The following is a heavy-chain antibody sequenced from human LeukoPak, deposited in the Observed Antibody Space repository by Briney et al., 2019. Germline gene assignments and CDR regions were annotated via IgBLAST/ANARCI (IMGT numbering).Heavy chain of an antibody. D-gene: IGHD1-26*01. J-gene: IGHJ4*02. CDR2: IIPIFGTA. CDR3: AREWELRTFCIGY. CDR1: GGTLSSYA. V-gene: IGHV1-69*13. Sequence: GASVKVSCKASGGTLSSYAISWVRQAPGQGLEWMGGIIPIFGTANYAQKFQGRVTITADESTSTAYMELSSLRSEDTAVYYCAREWELRTFCIGYWGQGTLVTVSS.